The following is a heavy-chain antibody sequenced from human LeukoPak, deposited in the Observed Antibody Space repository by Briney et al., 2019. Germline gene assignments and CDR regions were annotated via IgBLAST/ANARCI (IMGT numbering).Heavy chain of an antibody. J-gene: IGHJ2*01. Sequence: GGSLRLSCAASGFTFSSYGMHWVRQAPGKGLEWVAVISYDESNKYYADSVKGRFTISRDNAKKSLYLQMNSLRAEDTAVYYCARAVYCSGGGCFWYFDLWGRGTLVTVSS. CDR2: ISYDESNK. CDR3: ARAVYCSGGGCFWYFDL. V-gene: IGHV3-30*03. D-gene: IGHD2-15*01. CDR1: GFTFSSYG.